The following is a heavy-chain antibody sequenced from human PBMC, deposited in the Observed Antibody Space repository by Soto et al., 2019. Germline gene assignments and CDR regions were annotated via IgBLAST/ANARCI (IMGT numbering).Heavy chain of an antibody. CDR2: MQPSTGRT. CDR1: GYSFTSLD. D-gene: IGHD1-26*01. CDR3: ARGVSAGVDY. V-gene: IGHV1-8*01. J-gene: IGHJ4*02. Sequence: ASVKVSCKASGYSFTSLDINWVRQTAGQGLEWMGWMQPSTGRTGYAQKFQGRVTMTRDTSVNTAYMELTTLTSDDTAFYYCARGVSAGVDYWGQGTLVTVSS.